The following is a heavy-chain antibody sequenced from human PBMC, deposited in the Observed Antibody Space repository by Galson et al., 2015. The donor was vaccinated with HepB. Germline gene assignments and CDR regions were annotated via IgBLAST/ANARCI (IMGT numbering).Heavy chain of an antibody. CDR3: ARAKTGYSSVPTDY. CDR1: GFTFSDYY. V-gene: IGHV3-11*05. Sequence: RLSCAASGFTFSDYYMSWIRQAPGKGLEWISYTSSSSSYTNYADSVKGRFTISRDNAKNSLYLQMNSLRAEDTAVYFCARAKTGYSSVPTDYWGQGTLVTVSS. CDR2: TSSSSSYT. J-gene: IGHJ4*02. D-gene: IGHD6-19*01.